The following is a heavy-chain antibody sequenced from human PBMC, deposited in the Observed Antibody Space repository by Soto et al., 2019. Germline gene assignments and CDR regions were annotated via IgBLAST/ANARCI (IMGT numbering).Heavy chain of an antibody. CDR2: IIPISGRP. Sequence: QVQLVQSGAEVKTPGSSVKVSCKASGSTFNSFSIDWLRQAPGQGLEWMGGIIPISGRPNYAQKFQGRVTFRADKSAKTVYMELSRLTYEDTAVYYLTRRGRESANWFDPWGQGTLVTVSS. CDR3: TRRGRESANWFDP. CDR1: GSTFNSFS. J-gene: IGHJ5*02. V-gene: IGHV1-69*06.